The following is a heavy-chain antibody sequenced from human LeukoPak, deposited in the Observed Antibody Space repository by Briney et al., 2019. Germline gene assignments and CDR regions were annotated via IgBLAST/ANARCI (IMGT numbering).Heavy chain of an antibody. CDR3: ARDSGSYWGRDNWFDP. CDR2: VSAAGTNK. D-gene: IGHD1-26*01. V-gene: IGHV3-30*04. CDR1: GFTFSNYA. J-gene: IGHJ5*02. Sequence: GTSLRLSCAASGFTFSNYAMHWVRQAPGKGLEWVAVVSAAGTNKYYADSVKGRFTISRDNSKNTLYLQMNSLRAEDTAVYYCARDSGSYWGRDNWFDPWGQGTLVTVSS.